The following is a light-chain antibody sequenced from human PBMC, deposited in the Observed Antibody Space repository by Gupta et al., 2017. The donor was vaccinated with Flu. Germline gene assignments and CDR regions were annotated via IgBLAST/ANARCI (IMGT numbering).Light chain of an antibody. CDR3: RSYTSSSTRV. Sequence: QSALTQPASVSGSPGQSITISCTGTSSDVGGYNYVSWYQQHPGKAPKLMIYEVSNRPSGVSNSFSGSKSGNTASLTISGLQAEDEADYYCRSYTSSSTRVFGGGTKLTVL. CDR2: EVS. CDR1: SSDVGGYNY. V-gene: IGLV2-14*01. J-gene: IGLJ2*01.